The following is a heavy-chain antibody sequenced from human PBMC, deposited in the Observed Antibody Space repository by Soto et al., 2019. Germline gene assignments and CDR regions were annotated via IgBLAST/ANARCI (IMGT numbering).Heavy chain of an antibody. CDR1: GFSLRTSGVG. D-gene: IGHD4-17*01. CDR2: IYWDDDK. J-gene: IGHJ5*02. V-gene: IGHV2-5*02. CDR3: AHSGEYGDYANWFDP. Sequence: QITLKESGPTLVKPTQTLTLTCTFSGFSLRTSGVGVGWIRQPPGKALEWLALIYWDDDKRYSPSLKSRLTITKDTSKNQVVLTMTHMDPVDTATYHCAHSGEYGDYANWFDPWGQGTLVTVSS.